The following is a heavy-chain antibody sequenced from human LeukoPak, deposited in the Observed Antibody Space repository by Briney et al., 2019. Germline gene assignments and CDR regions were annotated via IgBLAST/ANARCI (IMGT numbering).Heavy chain of an antibody. J-gene: IGHJ5*02. CDR3: ARLNYYYDSSGFHVLVFDP. D-gene: IGHD3-22*01. Sequence: ASVKVSCKASGYTFTGYYMHWVRQAPGQGLEWMGWINPNSGGTNYAQKFQGRVTMTRDTSISTAYMELSRLRSDDTAVYYCARLNYYYDSSGFHVLVFDPWGQGTLVTVSS. V-gene: IGHV1-2*02. CDR1: GYTFTGYY. CDR2: INPNSGGT.